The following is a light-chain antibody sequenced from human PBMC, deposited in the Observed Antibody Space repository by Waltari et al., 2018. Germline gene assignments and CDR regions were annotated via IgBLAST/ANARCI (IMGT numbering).Light chain of an antibody. J-gene: IGLJ3*02. CDR3: AAWDASLNGWV. Sequence: QSVLTQPPSASGTPGQRITISCSGSNSNIGRNTVNWYQQLPGTAPKVLIYATNRRPSGVPDRFSGSKSGTSASLAISGLQSEDEADYSCAAWDASLNGWVFGGGTKVTVL. CDR2: ATN. V-gene: IGLV1-44*01. CDR1: NSNIGRNT.